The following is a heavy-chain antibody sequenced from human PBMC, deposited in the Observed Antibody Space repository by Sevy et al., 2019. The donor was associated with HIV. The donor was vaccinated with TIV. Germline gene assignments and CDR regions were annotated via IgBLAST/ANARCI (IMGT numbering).Heavy chain of an antibody. V-gene: IGHV1-24*01. J-gene: IGHJ4*02. CDR1: GYTLTELS. Sequence: ASVKVSCKVSGYTLTELSMHWVRQAPGKGLEWMGSFDPEDGETIYAQNFQGRVTMTEDRSTDTAYMELSSLRSEDTAAYYCATTKDYYDSSGYPFDYWGQGTLVTVSS. D-gene: IGHD3-22*01. CDR2: FDPEDGET. CDR3: ATTKDYYDSSGYPFDY.